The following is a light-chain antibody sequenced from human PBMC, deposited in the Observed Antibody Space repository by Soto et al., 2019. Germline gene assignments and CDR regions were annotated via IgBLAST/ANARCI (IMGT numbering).Light chain of an antibody. J-gene: IGLJ3*02. Sequence: QSALTQPASVSGSPGQSITISCTGTSSDIGIFNYVSWYQQHPGKAPKLIIYEVTNRPSGVSDRFSGSKSGSTASLNISGLQADDEADYYCSSYTSSSALRVFGGGTQLTVL. V-gene: IGLV2-14*01. CDR3: SSYTSSSALRV. CDR2: EVT. CDR1: SSDIGIFNY.